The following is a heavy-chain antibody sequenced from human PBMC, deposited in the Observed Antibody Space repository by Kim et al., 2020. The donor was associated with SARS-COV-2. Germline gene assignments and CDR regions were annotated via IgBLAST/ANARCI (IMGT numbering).Heavy chain of an antibody. CDR1: GGSFSGYY. CDR2: INHSGST. Sequence: SETLSLTCAVYGGSFSGYYWSWIRQPPGKGLEWIGEINHSGSTNYNPSLKSRVTISVDTSKNQFSLKLSSVTAADTAVYYCARSFLDIVVVVAATDYYY. D-gene: IGHD2-15*01. CDR3: ARSFLDIVVVVAATDYYY. V-gene: IGHV4-34*01. J-gene: IGHJ6*01.